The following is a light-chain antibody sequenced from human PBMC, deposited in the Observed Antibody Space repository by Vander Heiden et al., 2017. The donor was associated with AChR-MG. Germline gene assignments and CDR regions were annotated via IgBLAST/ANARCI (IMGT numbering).Light chain of an antibody. CDR1: QDIRSA. CDR3: QQVKSYPIT. V-gene: IGKV1-9*01. Sequence: IQLTQSPSSLSSSVGERVTITCRASQDIRSALAWYQQSPGKAPKVLIHTASTLQSGVPSRFSGSGSGTEFTLTISSLQPEDFATDYCQQVKSYPITFGQGTRLEIK. J-gene: IGKJ5*01. CDR2: TAS.